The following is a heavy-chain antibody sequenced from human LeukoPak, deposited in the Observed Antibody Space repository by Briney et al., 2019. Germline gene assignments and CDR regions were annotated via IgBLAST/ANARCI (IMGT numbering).Heavy chain of an antibody. D-gene: IGHD2-2*01. V-gene: IGHV3-66*02. CDR1: GFTVSSNY. Sequence: GGSLRLSCAASGFTVSSNYMSWVRQAPGKGLEWVSVIYSGGSTYYADSVKGRFTISRDNSKNTLYLKMNSLRAEATAVYYCARDSYCSSTSCFDYWGQGTLVTVSS. J-gene: IGHJ4*02. CDR3: ARDSYCSSTSCFDY. CDR2: IYSGGST.